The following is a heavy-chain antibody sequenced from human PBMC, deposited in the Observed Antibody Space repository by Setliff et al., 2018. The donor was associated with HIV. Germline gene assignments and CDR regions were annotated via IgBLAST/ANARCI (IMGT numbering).Heavy chain of an antibody. Sequence: SVKVSCKASGFTFSSSAMQWVRQARGQRLEWIGCIVVGSGSTNYAQKFQERVTITRDMSTTTAYMELSSLRSEDTAVYYCARGYGSGWEPLGYWGQGTLVTVSS. CDR3: ARGYGSGWEPLGY. V-gene: IGHV1-58*02. CDR2: IVVGSGST. J-gene: IGHJ4*02. D-gene: IGHD6-19*01. CDR1: GFTFSSSA.